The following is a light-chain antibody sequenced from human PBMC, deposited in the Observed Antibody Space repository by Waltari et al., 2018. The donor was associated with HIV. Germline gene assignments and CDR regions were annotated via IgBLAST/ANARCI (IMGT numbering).Light chain of an antibody. CDR1: QNPLRKKGKNY. J-gene: IGKJ3*01. V-gene: IGKV2-28*01. CDR2: LGS. Sequence: DIVMTQSPLSLTVTPGEPASMSSRPSQNPLRKKGKNYLDWFLQKPGQSPQLLIHLGSNRASGVPDRFSGSGSGTDFTLTINRVEAEDVGVYYCMQALQTPFTFGPGTKVEIK. CDR3: MQALQTPFT.